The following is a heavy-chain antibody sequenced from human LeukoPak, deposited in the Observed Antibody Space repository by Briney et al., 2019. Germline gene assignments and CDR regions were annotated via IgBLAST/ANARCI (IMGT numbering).Heavy chain of an antibody. J-gene: IGHJ4*02. D-gene: IGHD2-2*01. Sequence: EGSLRLSCAASGFTFSNYAMSWVRQAPGKGLEWVSGISGSGGSTYYADSVKGRFTISRDNSKNTLYLQMNSLRAEDTAVYYCAKGVIPAVDYWGQGTLVTVSS. CDR3: AKGVIPAVDY. CDR2: ISGSGGST. V-gene: IGHV3-23*01. CDR1: GFTFSNYA.